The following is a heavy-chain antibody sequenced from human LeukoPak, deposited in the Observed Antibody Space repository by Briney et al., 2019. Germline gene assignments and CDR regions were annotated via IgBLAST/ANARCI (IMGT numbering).Heavy chain of an antibody. CDR1: GFTFSSYG. Sequence: GESLRLSCAASGFTFSSYGMHWVRQAPGKGLEWVAVIWYDGSNKYYADSVKGRFTISRDNSKNTLYLQMNSLRAEDTAVYYCARSIRYYGDYDYWGQGTLVTVSS. J-gene: IGHJ4*02. V-gene: IGHV3-33*01. D-gene: IGHD4-17*01. CDR2: IWYDGSNK. CDR3: ARSIRYYGDYDY.